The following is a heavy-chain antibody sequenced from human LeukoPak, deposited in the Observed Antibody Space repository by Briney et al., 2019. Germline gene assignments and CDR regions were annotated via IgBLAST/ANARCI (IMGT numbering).Heavy chain of an antibody. D-gene: IGHD4-17*01. Sequence: SSETLSLTCTVSGGSISSYYRSWIRQPPGKGLEWIGYIYYSGSTNYNPSLKSRVTISVDTSKNQFSLKLSSVTAADTAVYYCASDYGDYYFDYWGQGTLVTVSS. CDR2: IYYSGST. J-gene: IGHJ4*02. V-gene: IGHV4-59*01. CDR1: GGSISSYY. CDR3: ASDYGDYYFDY.